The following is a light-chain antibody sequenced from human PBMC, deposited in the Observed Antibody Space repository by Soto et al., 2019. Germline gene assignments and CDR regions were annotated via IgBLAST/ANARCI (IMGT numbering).Light chain of an antibody. J-gene: IGKJ5*01. V-gene: IGKV1-9*01. Sequence: IQLTQSPSSLSESIGDRVTLTCRASQGISSYLAWYQQKPGKAPKLLIYAASTLQSGVPSRFSGSGSGTDFTLTISSLQSEDFATYYCQQLNSYPITFGQGTRLEIK. CDR1: QGISSY. CDR3: QQLNSYPIT. CDR2: AAS.